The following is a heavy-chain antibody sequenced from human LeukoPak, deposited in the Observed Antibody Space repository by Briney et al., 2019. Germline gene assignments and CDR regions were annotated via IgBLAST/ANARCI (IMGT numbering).Heavy chain of an antibody. V-gene: IGHV1-2*02. Sequence: GASVKVSCKASGYTFTGYYMHWVRQAPGQGLEWMGWINPNSGGTNYAQRFQGRVTMTRDTPISTAYMELSRLRSDDTAVYYCARDQGSLWFGELLPDYWGQGTLVTVSS. CDR1: GYTFTGYY. D-gene: IGHD3-10*01. CDR2: INPNSGGT. CDR3: ARDQGSLWFGELLPDY. J-gene: IGHJ4*02.